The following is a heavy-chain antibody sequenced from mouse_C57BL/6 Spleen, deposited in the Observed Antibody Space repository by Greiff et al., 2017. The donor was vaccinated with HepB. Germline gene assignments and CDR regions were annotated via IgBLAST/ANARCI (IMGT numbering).Heavy chain of an antibody. CDR1: GYTFTSYW. D-gene: IGHD2-1*01. V-gene: IGHV1-64*01. Sequence: QVQLQQSGAELVKPGASVKLSCKASGYTFTSYWMHWVKQRPGQGLEWIGMIHPNSGSTNYNEKFKSKATLTVDKSSSTAYMQLSSLTSEDSAVYYCASIYYGNSLGYWGQGTSVTVSS. CDR2: IHPNSGST. CDR3: ASIYYGNSLGY. J-gene: IGHJ4*01.